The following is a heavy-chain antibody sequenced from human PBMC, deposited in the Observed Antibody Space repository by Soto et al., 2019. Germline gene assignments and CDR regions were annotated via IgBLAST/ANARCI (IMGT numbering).Heavy chain of an antibody. J-gene: IGHJ5*02. V-gene: IGHV4-59*01. CDR1: GGSISSYY. Sequence: SETLSLTCTVSGGSISSYYWSLIRQPPGKGLEWIGYIYYSGSTNYNPSLKSRVTISVDTSKNQFSLKLSSVTAADTAVYYCARVVTIFGVVISPFDPWGQGTLVTVSS. CDR2: IYYSGST. D-gene: IGHD3-3*01. CDR3: ARVVTIFGVVISPFDP.